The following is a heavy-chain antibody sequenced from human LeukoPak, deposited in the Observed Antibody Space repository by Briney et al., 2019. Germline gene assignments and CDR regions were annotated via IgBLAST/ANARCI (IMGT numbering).Heavy chain of an antibody. Sequence: QTGGSLRLSCAASGFTFSSYWMHWLRQAPGKGLVWVSRISSDGSSTDYADSVKGRFTISRDNAKNTLYLQMNSLRAEDTAVYYCARRRTSGDFDYWGQGTLVTVSS. CDR1: GFTFSSYW. CDR3: ARRRTSGDFDY. V-gene: IGHV3-74*01. CDR2: ISSDGSST. D-gene: IGHD2-2*01. J-gene: IGHJ4*02.